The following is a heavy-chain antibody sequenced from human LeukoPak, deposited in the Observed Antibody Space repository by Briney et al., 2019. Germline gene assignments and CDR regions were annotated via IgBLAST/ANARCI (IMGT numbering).Heavy chain of an antibody. CDR2: ISGSGGST. CDR1: GFTFSSYG. CDR3: ANRFRSSWFDP. Sequence: GGSLRLSCAASGFTFSSYGMSWVRQAPGKGLEWVSAISGSGGSTYYADSVKGRFTISRDNSKNTLYLQMNSLRAEDTAVYYCANRFRSSWFDPWGQGTLVTVSS. V-gene: IGHV3-23*01. D-gene: IGHD3-10*01. J-gene: IGHJ5*02.